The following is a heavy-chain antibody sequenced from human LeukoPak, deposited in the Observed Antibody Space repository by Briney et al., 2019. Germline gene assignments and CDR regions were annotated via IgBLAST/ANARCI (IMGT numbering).Heavy chain of an antibody. CDR3: ARDTTAMDLRDYCDYYSLDY. CDR1: GYTFTGYY. Sequence: ASVKVSCKASGYTFTGYYMHWVRQAPGQGLESMGWINPNSGGTNYAQKFQGRVTMTRDTSISTAYRELSRLRSDDTAVYYCARDTTAMDLRDYCDYYSLDYWGQGTLVTVSS. J-gene: IGHJ4*02. D-gene: IGHD4-17*01. V-gene: IGHV1-2*02. CDR2: INPNSGGT.